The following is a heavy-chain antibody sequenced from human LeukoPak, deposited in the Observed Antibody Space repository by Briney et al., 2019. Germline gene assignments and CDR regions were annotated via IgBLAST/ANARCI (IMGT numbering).Heavy chain of an antibody. V-gene: IGHV1-2*02. CDR1: GYTFTGYY. CDR3: AKGRARGSSGYENWFDP. Sequence: ASVKVSCKASGYTFTGYYMHWVRQAPGQGFEWMGWINPNSGGTNYAQKFQGRVTMTRDTSISTAYMELSSLRSDDTAVYYCAKGRARGSSGYENWFDPWGQGTLVTVSS. D-gene: IGHD3-22*01. J-gene: IGHJ5*02. CDR2: INPNSGGT.